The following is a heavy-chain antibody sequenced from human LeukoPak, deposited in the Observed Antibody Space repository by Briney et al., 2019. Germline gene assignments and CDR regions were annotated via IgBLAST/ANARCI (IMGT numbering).Heavy chain of an antibody. V-gene: IGHV1-2*04. J-gene: IGHJ6*03. CDR3: ARDLPSVLESNWGYYMDV. Sequence: GASVKVSCKASGYTITDYYLHWVRQAPGQGLEWMGWIIPNTGGTNYAQKFQDWVTMSSDTSISTAYMELSSLRSDDTAVYYCARDLPSVLESNWGYYMDVWGKGTAVTVSS. D-gene: IGHD7-27*01. CDR2: IIPNTGGT. CDR1: GYTITDYY.